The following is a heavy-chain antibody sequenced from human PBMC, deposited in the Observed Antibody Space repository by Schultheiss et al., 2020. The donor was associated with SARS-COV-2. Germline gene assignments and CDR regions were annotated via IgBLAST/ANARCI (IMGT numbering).Heavy chain of an antibody. CDR3: ARSVYYYGSGSYYHLPDY. CDR1: GFTFSSYA. Sequence: GGSLRLSCAASGFTFSSYAMSWVRQAPGKGLEWVSAISGSGGSTYYADSVKGRFTISRHNSKNTLYLQMNSLRAEDTAVYYCARSVYYYGSGSYYHLPDYWGQGTLVTVSS. J-gene: IGHJ4*02. CDR2: ISGSGGST. V-gene: IGHV3-23*01. D-gene: IGHD3-10*01.